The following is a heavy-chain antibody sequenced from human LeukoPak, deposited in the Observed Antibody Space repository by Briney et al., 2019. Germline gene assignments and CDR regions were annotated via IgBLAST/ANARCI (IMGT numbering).Heavy chain of an antibody. CDR3: ARRPYCTNGVCYAGYYYYYMDV. Sequence: SETLSLTCAVYGGSFSGYYWSWIRQPPGKGLEWIGEINHSGSTNYNPSLKSRVTISVDTSKNQFSLKLSSVTAADTAVYYCARRPYCTNGVCYAGYYYYYMDVWGKGTTVTVSS. D-gene: IGHD2-8*01. V-gene: IGHV4-34*01. CDR2: INHSGST. J-gene: IGHJ6*03. CDR1: GGSFSGYY.